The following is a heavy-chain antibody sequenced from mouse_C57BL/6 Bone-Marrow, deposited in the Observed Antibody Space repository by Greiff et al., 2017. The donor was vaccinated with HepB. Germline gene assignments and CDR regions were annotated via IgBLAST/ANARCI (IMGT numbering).Heavy chain of an antibody. J-gene: IGHJ1*03. Sequence: DVMLVESGGGLVQPGGSLKLSCAASGFTFSDYYMYWVRQTPEKRLEWVAYISNGGGSTYYPDTVKGRFTISRDNAKNTLYLQMSRLKSEDTAMYYCARHYDGYYWYFDVWGTGTTVTVSS. CDR3: ARHYDGYYWYFDV. CDR2: ISNGGGST. D-gene: IGHD2-3*01. V-gene: IGHV5-12*01. CDR1: GFTFSDYY.